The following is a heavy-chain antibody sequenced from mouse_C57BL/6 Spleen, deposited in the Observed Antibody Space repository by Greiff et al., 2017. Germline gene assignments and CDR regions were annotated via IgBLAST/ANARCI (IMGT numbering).Heavy chain of an antibody. D-gene: IGHD2-12*01. CDR3: ARDYYSLYYFDY. CDR1: GYTFTDYY. Sequence: VQLQQSGPELVKPGASVKISCKASGYTFTDYYMNWVKQSHGKSLEWIGDINPNNGGTSYNQKFKGKATLTVDKSSSTAYMELRSLTSEDSAVYYCARDYYSLYYFDYWGQGTTLTVSS. V-gene: IGHV1-26*01. J-gene: IGHJ2*01. CDR2: INPNNGGT.